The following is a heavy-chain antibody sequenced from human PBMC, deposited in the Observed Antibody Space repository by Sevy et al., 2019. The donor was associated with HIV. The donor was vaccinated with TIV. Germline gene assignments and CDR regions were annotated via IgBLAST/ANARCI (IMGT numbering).Heavy chain of an antibody. CDR3: ASLNVSRGYECDY. V-gene: IGHV4-30-2*01. J-gene: IGHJ4*02. D-gene: IGHD1-1*01. CDR1: GGSISSRGYS. Sequence: SETLSLTCAVSGGSISSRGYSWIWIRQPPGKGLEWIGYIYQSGTTYYNPSLKSRVTISVDRSKNQLSLKLSTVTAADTAMYYCASLNVSRGYECDYWGKGSLVTVSS. CDR2: IYQSGTT.